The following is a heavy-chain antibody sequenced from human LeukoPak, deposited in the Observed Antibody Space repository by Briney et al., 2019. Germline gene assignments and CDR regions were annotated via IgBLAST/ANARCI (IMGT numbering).Heavy chain of an antibody. V-gene: IGHV3-23*01. CDR2: ITDSGYST. D-gene: IGHD2/OR15-2a*01. CDR3: VSFYETY. J-gene: IGHJ4*02. Sequence: GGSLRLSRAASGFTFSSYAMSWVRRAPGKGLEWVSAITDSGYSTYYADSVKGRFTISKDNAKNTVYLQMNSLRAEDTAVYYCVSFYETYWGRGTLVTVSS. CDR1: GFTFSSYA.